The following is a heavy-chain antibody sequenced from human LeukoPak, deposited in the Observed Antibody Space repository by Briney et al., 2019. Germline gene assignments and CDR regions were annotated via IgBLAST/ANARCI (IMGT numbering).Heavy chain of an antibody. V-gene: IGHV4-59*01. CDR2: VFYSGRT. CDR3: ARTYSSAGSHDY. D-gene: IGHD4-11*01. CDR1: GGSISSYY. J-gene: IGHJ4*02. Sequence: PSETLSLTCTVSGGSISSYYWSWIRQPPGKGLEWIGYVFYSGRTNYNPSLERRVTISVDSSKNQFSLKLNSVTAADTAVYYCARTYSSAGSHDYWGQGALVTVSS.